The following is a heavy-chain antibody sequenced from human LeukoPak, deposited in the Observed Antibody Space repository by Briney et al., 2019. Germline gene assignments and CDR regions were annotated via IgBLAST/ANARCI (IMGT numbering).Heavy chain of an antibody. D-gene: IGHD3-22*01. V-gene: IGHV3-53*01. CDR3: ARSGYYDSRGDWFDP. CDR1: GFTVSSNY. Sequence: PGGSLRLSCAASGFTVSSNYMSWVRQAPGKGLEWVSVIYSGGSTYYADSVKGRFTISRDNSKNTLYLQMNSLRAGDTAVYYCARSGYYDSRGDWFDPWGQGTLVTVSS. J-gene: IGHJ5*02. CDR2: IYSGGST.